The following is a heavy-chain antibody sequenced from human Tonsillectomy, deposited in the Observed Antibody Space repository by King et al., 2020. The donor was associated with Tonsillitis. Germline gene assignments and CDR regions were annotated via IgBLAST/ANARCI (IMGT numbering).Heavy chain of an antibody. CDR3: ARDLYSSPATEYFQH. V-gene: IGHV3-30*04. J-gene: IGHJ1*01. D-gene: IGHD6-13*01. CDR2: ISYDESNR. CDR1: GFTFSSYA. Sequence: VQLVESGGGVVQPGRSLRPSCAASGFTFSSYAMHWVRQAPGKGLEWVALISYDESNRYYADSVKGRFTISRDNSKDTLYLQMNSLRAEDTAVYYCARDLYSSPATEYFQHWGQGTLVTVSS.